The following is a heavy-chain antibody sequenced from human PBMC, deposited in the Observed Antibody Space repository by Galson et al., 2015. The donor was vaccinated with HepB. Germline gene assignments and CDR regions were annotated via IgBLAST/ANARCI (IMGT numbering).Heavy chain of an antibody. J-gene: IGHJ5*02. V-gene: IGHV3-30*18. CDR1: GFTFSSYG. CDR2: ISYDGSNK. D-gene: IGHD6-19*01. CDR3: AKENEQWLVRGWFDP. Sequence: SLRLSCAASGFTFSSYGMHWVRQAPGKGLEWVAVISYDGSNKYYADSVKGRFTISRDNSKNTLYLQMNSLRAEDTAVYYCAKENEQWLVRGWFDPWGQGTLVTVSS.